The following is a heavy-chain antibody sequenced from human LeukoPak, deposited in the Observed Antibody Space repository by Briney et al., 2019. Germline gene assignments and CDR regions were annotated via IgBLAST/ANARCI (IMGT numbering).Heavy chain of an antibody. J-gene: IGHJ4*02. CDR1: GGSFSGYY. CDR2: INHSGST. V-gene: IGHV4-34*01. Sequence: SETLSLTCAVYGGSFSGYYWSWIRQPPGKGLEWIGEINHSGSTNYNPPLKSRVTTSVDTSKNQFSLKLSSVTAADTAVYYCARFVKSAATDYWGQGTLVTVSS. CDR3: ARFVKSAATDY. D-gene: IGHD2-15*01.